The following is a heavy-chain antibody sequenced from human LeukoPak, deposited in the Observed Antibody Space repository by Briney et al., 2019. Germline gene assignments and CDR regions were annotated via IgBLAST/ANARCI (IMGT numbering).Heavy chain of an antibody. CDR1: GYTFTDYY. Sequence: ASVTVSFMASGYTFTDYYMHWVRRAPGQGLEWMGWINPNSGGTNYAQKLQGRVTMTTDTSTSTAYMELRSLRSDDTAVYYCARDVSSSWYRYDRSFDYWGQGTLVTVSS. CDR3: ARDVSSSWYRYDRSFDY. D-gene: IGHD6-13*01. CDR2: INPNSGGT. J-gene: IGHJ4*02. V-gene: IGHV1-2*02.